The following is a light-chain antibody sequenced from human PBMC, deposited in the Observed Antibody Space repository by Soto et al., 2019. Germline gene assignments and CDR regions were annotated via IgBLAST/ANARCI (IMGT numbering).Light chain of an antibody. CDR3: QQRSNWHPLT. V-gene: IGKV1-5*03. J-gene: IGKJ4*01. CDR1: QTISSW. CDR2: KAS. Sequence: DLQMTQSPATLAGSLGDRVTITCRASQTISSWLAWYQQKQGKAPKLLIYKASTLKSGVPSRFSGSGSGTDFTLTISSLQREDFANYYCQQRSNWHPLTFGGGTKVDIK.